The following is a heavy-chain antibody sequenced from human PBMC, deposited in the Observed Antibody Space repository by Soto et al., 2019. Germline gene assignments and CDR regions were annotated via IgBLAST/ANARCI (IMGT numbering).Heavy chain of an antibody. D-gene: IGHD2-15*01. V-gene: IGHV3-7*01. J-gene: IGHJ4*02. CDR2: IKEDGSEK. CDR1: GFTFSNYW. Sequence: EVQLVESGGGLVQPGGSLRLSCVASGFTFSNYWMTWVRQAPGKGLEWVANIKEDGSEKNYVDSVKGRFTISRTNAKNSLYLQMNGLRAEDTAVYYCARDKDVPRGGSDYWGQGTLVTGSS. CDR3: ARDKDVPRGGSDY.